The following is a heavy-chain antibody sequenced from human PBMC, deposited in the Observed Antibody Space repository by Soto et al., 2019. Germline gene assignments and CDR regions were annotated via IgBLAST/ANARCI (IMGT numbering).Heavy chain of an antibody. CDR2: THWNDDN. CDR1: GFSLTTSGVG. D-gene: IGHD2-8*01. J-gene: IGHJ4*02. Sequence: QITLRESGPTLVKPTQTLTLTCTFSGFSLTTSGVGVAWIRQPPGKALEWLAVTHWNDDNHYSPSLKNRLTITKDTSKNQVVLTMTNMDPVDTATYYGAHRRVGNGLDYWGQGTLVTVSS. CDR3: AHRRVGNGLDY. V-gene: IGHV2-5*01.